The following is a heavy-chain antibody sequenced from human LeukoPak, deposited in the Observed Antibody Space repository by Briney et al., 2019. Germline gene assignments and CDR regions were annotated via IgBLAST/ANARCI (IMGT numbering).Heavy chain of an antibody. CDR1: GYTFTGYY. CDR2: INPNSGGT. J-gene: IGHJ5*02. D-gene: IGHD2-2*01. V-gene: IGHV1-2*02. CDR3: ARVPDIVVVPAAIWFDP. Sequence: GASVKVSCKASGYTFTGYYMHWVRQAPGQGLECMGWINPNSGGTNYAQKFQGRVTMTRDTSISTAFMELSRLRSDDTAVYYCARVPDIVVVPAAIWFDPWGQGTLVTVSS.